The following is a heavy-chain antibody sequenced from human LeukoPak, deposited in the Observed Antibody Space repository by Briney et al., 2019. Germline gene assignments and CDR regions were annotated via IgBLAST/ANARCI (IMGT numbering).Heavy chain of an antibody. D-gene: IGHD1-1*01. J-gene: IGHJ6*02. CDR2: IYSGGST. V-gene: IGHV3-53*04. CDR1: GFTVSSNY. CDR3: ATTETTVGYYYYGMDV. Sequence: GGSLRLSCAASGFTVSSNYMSWVRQAPGKGLVWVSVIYSGGSTYYADSVKGRFTISRHNSKNTLYLQMNSLRAEDTAVYYCATTETTVGYYYYGMDVWGQGTTVTVSS.